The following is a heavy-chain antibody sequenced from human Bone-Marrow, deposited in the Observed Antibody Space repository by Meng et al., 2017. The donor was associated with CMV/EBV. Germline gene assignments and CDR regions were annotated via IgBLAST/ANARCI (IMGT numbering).Heavy chain of an antibody. D-gene: IGHD3-22*01. CDR1: GYTLTDYG. CDR3: ARVYYDTSGYYLGYYFDY. V-gene: IGHV1-18*04. CDR2: ISADNGKT. J-gene: IGHJ4*02. Sequence: QVQLVQSRAEVKKPGASVNGSCKASGYTLTDYGISWVRQAPGKGLEWMGWISADNGKTKFAQKIKGRVNMATDTSTTTAYMELRSLRSDDTAVYYCARVYYDTSGYYLGYYFDYWGQGTLVTVSS.